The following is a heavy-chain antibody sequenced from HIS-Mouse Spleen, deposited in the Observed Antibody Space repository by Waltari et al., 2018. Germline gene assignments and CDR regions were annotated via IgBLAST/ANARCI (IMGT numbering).Heavy chain of an antibody. CDR3: AKDRGSQFDY. D-gene: IGHD1-26*01. V-gene: IGHV3-30*18. CDR2: ISYDGSNK. CDR1: GFTLSSYG. J-gene: IGHJ4*02. Sequence: QVQLVGAGGVVVQHGRSLRLSFAASGFTLSSYGMHWVRQAPAKGLEWVAVISYDGSNKYYADSVKGRFTISRDNSKNTLYLQMNSLRAEDTAVYYCAKDRGSQFDYWGQGTLVTVSS.